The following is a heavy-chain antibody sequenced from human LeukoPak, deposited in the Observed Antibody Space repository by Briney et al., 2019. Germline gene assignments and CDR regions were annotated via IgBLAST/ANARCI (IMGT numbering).Heavy chain of an antibody. CDR1: GFTFSTYA. J-gene: IGHJ5*02. Sequence: GGSLRLSCAASGFTFSTYAMSWVRQAPGKGLEWVSAISGSGGSTYYADSVKGRFTISRDNSKNTLYLQMNSLRAEDTAVYYCAKSLRPLVPMSWFDPWGQGTLVTVSS. CDR3: AKSLRPLVPMSWFDP. CDR2: ISGSGGST. D-gene: IGHD3-10*02. V-gene: IGHV3-23*01.